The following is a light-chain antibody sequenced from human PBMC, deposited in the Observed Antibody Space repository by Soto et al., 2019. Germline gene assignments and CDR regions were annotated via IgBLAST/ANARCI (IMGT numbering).Light chain of an antibody. CDR1: SSNIGAGYD. Sequence: QSARTQPPSVSGSPWERVTISCTGSSSNIGAGYDVHWYQQFPGTAPKLLIYGNSNRPSGVPDRFSGSKSGTSASLAITGLQAEDEADYYCQSYDSSLSGVFGSGTKVTVL. V-gene: IGLV1-40*01. CDR3: QSYDSSLSGV. CDR2: GNS. J-gene: IGLJ1*01.